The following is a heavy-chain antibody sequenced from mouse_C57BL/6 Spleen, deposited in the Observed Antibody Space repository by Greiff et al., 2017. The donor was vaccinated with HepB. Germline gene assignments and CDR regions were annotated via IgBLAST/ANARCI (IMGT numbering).Heavy chain of an antibody. CDR3: ARTGTDWYFDV. D-gene: IGHD4-1*01. V-gene: IGHV1-85*01. J-gene: IGHJ1*03. CDR2: IYPRDGST. Sequence: QVHVKQSGPELVKPGASVKLSCKASGYTFTSYDINWVKQRPGQGLEWIGWIYPRDGSTKYNEKFKGKATLTVDTSSSTAYMELHSLTSEDSAVYFCARTGTDWYFDVWGTGTTVTVSS. CDR1: GYTFTSYD.